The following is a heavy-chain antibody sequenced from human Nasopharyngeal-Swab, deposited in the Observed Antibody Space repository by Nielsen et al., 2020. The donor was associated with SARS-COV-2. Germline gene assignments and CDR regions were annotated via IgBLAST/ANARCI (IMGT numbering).Heavy chain of an antibody. CDR3: ARVGRLRSEFDY. Sequence: GGSLRLSCAASGFTFSSYWRSWVRQAPGKGLEWVANIKQDGSEKYYVDSVKGRFTISRDNAKNSLYLQMNSLRAEDTAVYYCARVGRLRSEFDYWGQGTLVTVSS. CDR1: GFTFSSYW. D-gene: IGHD3-10*02. CDR2: IKQDGSEK. J-gene: IGHJ4*02. V-gene: IGHV3-7*01.